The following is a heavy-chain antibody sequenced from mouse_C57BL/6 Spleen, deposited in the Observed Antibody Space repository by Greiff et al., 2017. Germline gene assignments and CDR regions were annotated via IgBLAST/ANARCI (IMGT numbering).Heavy chain of an antibody. Sequence: VQLQQSGAELVMPGASVKLSCKASGYTFTSYWMHWVKQRPGQGLEWIGEIDPSDSYTNYNQKFKGKSTLTVDKSSSTAYMQLSSLTSEDSAVYYCARLGLLYYAMDYWGQGTSVTVSS. CDR1: GYTFTSYW. CDR3: ARLGLLYYAMDY. J-gene: IGHJ4*01. CDR2: IDPSDSYT. D-gene: IGHD2-10*01. V-gene: IGHV1-69*01.